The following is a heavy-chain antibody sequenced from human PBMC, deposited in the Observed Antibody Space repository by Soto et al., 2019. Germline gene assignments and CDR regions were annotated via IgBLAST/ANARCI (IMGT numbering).Heavy chain of an antibody. V-gene: IGHV3-23*01. J-gene: IGHJ6*03. CDR3: AKGSTRIWFGELSYFRAKKSSYYYYYMDV. Sequence: GGSLRLSCAASGFTFSGYAMSWVRQAPGKGLEWVSGISSSGGSTYYADSVKGRFTISRDNLKNTLYLQMNSLRAEDTAVYYCAKGSTRIWFGELSYFRAKKSSYYYYYMDVWGKGTTVTVSS. CDR2: ISSSGGST. CDR1: GFTFSGYA. D-gene: IGHD3-10*01.